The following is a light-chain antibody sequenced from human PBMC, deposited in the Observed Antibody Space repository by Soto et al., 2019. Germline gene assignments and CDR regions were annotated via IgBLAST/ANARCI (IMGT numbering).Light chain of an antibody. J-gene: IGKJ4*01. CDR2: GAP. V-gene: IGKV1-39*01. CDR3: QQGSRTLT. Sequence: DIQMTQSPSSLSASVGDRVTITCRASQSIDRYLNWYQQKPGTAPKLLISGAPSLRSGVPSRFSGSGSGTDFTLTINSLQPEDFATYYCQQGSRTLTFGGGTKVDIK. CDR1: QSIDRY.